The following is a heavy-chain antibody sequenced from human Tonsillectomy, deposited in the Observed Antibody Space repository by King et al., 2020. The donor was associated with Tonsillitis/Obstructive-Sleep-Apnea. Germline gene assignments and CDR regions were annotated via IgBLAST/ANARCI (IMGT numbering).Heavy chain of an antibody. J-gene: IGHJ4*02. V-gene: IGHV4-38-2*02. CDR2: IDHSGSA. CDR1: GYSLTSGYY. D-gene: IGHD3-22*01. Sequence: VQLQESGPGLVKPSETLSLTCAVSGYSLTSGYYWGWIRQPPGKGLEWLGSIDHSGSAYYNPSLQSRVTLSVNTSKNEFSLKLSSVTAADTAVYYCARDPLQDRSVTEFWGQGTLVTVSS. CDR3: ARDPLQDRSVTEF.